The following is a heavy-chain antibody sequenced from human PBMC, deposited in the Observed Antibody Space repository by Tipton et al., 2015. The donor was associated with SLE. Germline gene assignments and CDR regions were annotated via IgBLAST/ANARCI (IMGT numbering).Heavy chain of an antibody. V-gene: IGHV3-49*04. J-gene: IGHJ4*02. D-gene: IGHD5-24*01. CDR2: IRSKDYGGTP. Sequence: SLRLSCLGSGFTFGDYAMSWVRQAPGKGLEWVGFIRSKDYGGTPEYAASVKGRFTISRDNAKNSLYLQMNSLRAEDTAVYYCARDLLDGYLDYWGQGTLVTVSS. CDR3: ARDLLDGYLDY. CDR1: GFTFGDYA.